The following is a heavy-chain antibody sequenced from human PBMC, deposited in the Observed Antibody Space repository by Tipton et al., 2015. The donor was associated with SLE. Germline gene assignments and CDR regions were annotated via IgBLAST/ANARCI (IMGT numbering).Heavy chain of an antibody. CDR1: GGSISSSSYY. CDR2: IYYSGST. D-gene: IGHD2-15*01. V-gene: IGHV4-39*07. J-gene: IGHJ2*01. Sequence: TLSLTCTVSGGSISSSSYYWGWIRQPPGKGLEWIGSIYYSGSTYYNPSLKSRVTISGDTSKNLFSLKLSSVTAADTAVYYCAKYCSVGSCYWYFDLWGRGTLVTVSS. CDR3: AKYCSVGSCYWYFDL.